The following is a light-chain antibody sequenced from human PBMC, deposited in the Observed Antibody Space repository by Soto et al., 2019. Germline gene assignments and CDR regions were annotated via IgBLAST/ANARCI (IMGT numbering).Light chain of an antibody. V-gene: IGKV3-20*01. CDR3: QQYGNSRWT. CDR1: QSVSSSY. CDR2: GTS. J-gene: IGKJ1*01. Sequence: EIVLTQSPDTLSLSPGERATLSCRASQSVSSSYLAWYQQTPGQAPRLLIYGTSNRATGIPDRFSGSGSGTDFTLTISRLESEDFAVYYCQQYGNSRWTVGQGTKVEIK.